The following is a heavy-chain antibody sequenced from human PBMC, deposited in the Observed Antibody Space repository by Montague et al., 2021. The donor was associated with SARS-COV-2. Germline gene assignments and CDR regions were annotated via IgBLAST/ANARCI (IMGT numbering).Heavy chain of an antibody. Sequence: SETLSLTCAVYGGSFSGYYWTWIRQSPGKGLEWIAEINHSGTTNYNFNPSLRSRVTISVDTSKSQFSLKLSSMTAADTGVYYCARWDPQTLTLIGLRGKSASDYWGQGTLVTDSS. J-gene: IGHJ4*02. CDR3: ARWDPQTLTLIGLRGKSASDY. V-gene: IGHV4-34*01. CDR1: GGSFSGYY. CDR2: INHSGTT. D-gene: IGHD4-23*01.